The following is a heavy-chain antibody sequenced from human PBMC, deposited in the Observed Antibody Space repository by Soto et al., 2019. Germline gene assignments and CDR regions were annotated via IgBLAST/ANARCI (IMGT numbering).Heavy chain of an antibody. CDR1: DGSINTYY. CDR2: VYYTGST. V-gene: IGHV4-59*01. CDR3: ARGPGYCSGGACTFYYGLDV. Sequence: PSETLSLTCSISDGSINTYYWSWIRQPPGKELEWIGYVYYTGSTNYNPSLKSRATMSVDTSKNQFSLKLNSVTAADTAVYYCARGPGYCSGGACTFYYGLDVWGQGTTVTVSS. D-gene: IGHD2-15*01. J-gene: IGHJ6*02.